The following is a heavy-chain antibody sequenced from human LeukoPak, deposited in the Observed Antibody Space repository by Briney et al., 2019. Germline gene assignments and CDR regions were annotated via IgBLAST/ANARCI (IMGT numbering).Heavy chain of an antibody. D-gene: IGHD3-22*01. CDR3: ARALWYDSSGSRGEGAFDI. CDR2: IYYSGST. Sequence: ASETLSLTCTVSGGSISSSSYYWGWIRQPPGKGLEWIGSIYYSGSTYYNPSLKSRVTISVDTSKNQFSLKLSSVTAADTAVYYCARALWYDSSGSRGEGAFDIWGQGTMVTVSS. J-gene: IGHJ3*02. V-gene: IGHV4-39*07. CDR1: GGSISSSSYY.